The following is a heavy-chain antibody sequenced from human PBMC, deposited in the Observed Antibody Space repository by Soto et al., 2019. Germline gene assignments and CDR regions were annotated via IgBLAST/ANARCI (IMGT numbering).Heavy chain of an antibody. CDR2: INHSGST. Sequence: XATLCLTCAVYGGTFSGYYWSWIRQPPGKGLEWIGEINHSGSTNYNPSLKSRVTISVDTSKNQFSLKLSSVTAADTAVYYCARGDLGDYYYYGMDVWGQGTTVTVSS. CDR3: ARGDLGDYYYYGMDV. J-gene: IGHJ6*02. CDR1: GGTFSGYY. V-gene: IGHV4-34*01.